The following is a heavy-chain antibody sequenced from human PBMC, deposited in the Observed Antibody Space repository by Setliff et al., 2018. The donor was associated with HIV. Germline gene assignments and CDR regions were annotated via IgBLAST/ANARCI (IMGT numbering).Heavy chain of an antibody. CDR1: GFIFNNFG. Sequence: GASVKVSCKTSGFIFNNFGVTWVRQAPGQGLEWVAWISLYNEYEYYAPHFLGRVTMSTDTSTSTVDLELRGLRADDTAIYYCARTQYTTTWPGNYWGQGTLVTVSS. D-gene: IGHD1-1*01. CDR2: ISLYNEYE. J-gene: IGHJ4*02. CDR3: ARTQYTTTWPGNY. V-gene: IGHV1-18*04.